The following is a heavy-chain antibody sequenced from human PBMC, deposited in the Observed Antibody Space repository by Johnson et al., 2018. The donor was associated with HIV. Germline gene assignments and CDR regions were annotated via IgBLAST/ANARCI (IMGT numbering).Heavy chain of an antibody. J-gene: IGHJ3*02. D-gene: IGHD3-9*01. CDR3: VREEGNDILTRGDAFDI. Sequence: MQLVESGGGLVQPGGSLRLSCAASEFTFSAHDMHWVRQTAGKGLEWVSGIGTTGDTFFLDSVKGRFTISRDTAKNSLYLQMNSLRAEDTAVYYCVREEGNDILTRGDAFDIWGQGTMVTVSS. CDR1: EFTFSAHD. V-gene: IGHV3-13*01. CDR2: IGTTGDT.